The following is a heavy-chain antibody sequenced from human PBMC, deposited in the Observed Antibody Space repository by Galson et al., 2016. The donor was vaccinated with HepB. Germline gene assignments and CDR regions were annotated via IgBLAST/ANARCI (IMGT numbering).Heavy chain of an antibody. CDR2: IYYSGST. J-gene: IGHJ4*02. CDR1: GGSISNYY. V-gene: IGHV4-59*01. D-gene: IGHD4-17*01. CDR3: ARDKDTVIDY. Sequence: ETLSLTCTVSGGSISNYYWSWIRQPPGKGLEWIGHIYYSGSTNYNPSLKSRVTISIDTSKKRFSLKLSSVIVADTAVYYCARDKDTVIDYWGQGTLVTVSS.